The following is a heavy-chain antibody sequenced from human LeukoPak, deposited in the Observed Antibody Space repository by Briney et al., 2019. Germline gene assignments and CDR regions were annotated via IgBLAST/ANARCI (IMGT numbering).Heavy chain of an antibody. CDR2: ISGSGVNT. CDR3: AKDSAAMDILTGYYLDY. D-gene: IGHD3-9*01. V-gene: IGHV3-43*02. Sequence: RSGGSLRLSCTASGFNFNDYAMSWVRQAPGKGLEWVSVISGSGVNTYHADSVKGRFTISRDNSKNSLYLQMNSLRTEDTALYYCAKDSAAMDILTGYYLDYWGQGTLVTVSS. CDR1: GFNFNDYA. J-gene: IGHJ4*02.